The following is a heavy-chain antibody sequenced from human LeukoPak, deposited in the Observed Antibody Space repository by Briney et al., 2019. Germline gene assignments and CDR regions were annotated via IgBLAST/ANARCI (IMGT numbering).Heavy chain of an antibody. D-gene: IGHD1-26*01. J-gene: IGHJ4*02. CDR2: INPNSGGT. Sequence: ASVKVSCKASGYTFTGYYMHWVRQAPGQGLERMGWINPNSGGTNYAQKFQGRVTMTRDTSISTAYMELSRLRSDDTAVYYCARGGPVSGSYLGDLDYWGQGTLVTVSS. CDR3: ARGGPVSGSYLGDLDY. CDR1: GYTFTGYY. V-gene: IGHV1-2*02.